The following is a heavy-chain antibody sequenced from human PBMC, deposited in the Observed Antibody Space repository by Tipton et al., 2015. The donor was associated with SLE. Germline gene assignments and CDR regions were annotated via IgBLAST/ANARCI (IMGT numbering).Heavy chain of an antibody. CDR3: AIGSNWSGYYYY. D-gene: IGHD3-3*01. Sequence: TLSLTCTVSGGSISSSSYYWGWIRQPPGKGLEWIGYIYTSGTTNYNPSLKSRVTISVDTSKNQFSLKLSSVTAADTAVYYCAIGSNWSGYYYYWGQGTLVTVSS. J-gene: IGHJ4*02. V-gene: IGHV4-61*05. CDR1: GGSISSSSYY. CDR2: IYTSGTT.